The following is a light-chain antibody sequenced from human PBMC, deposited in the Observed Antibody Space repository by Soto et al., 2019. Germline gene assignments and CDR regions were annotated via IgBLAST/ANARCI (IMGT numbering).Light chain of an antibody. Sequence: DIQMTQSPPTLSASVGDIATITCRASQSINTWLAWYQQKPGRAPKFLIYEASSLESGVPSRFSGSGSGTEFTLTITSLQPDDFATYYCQQYDTCPYTFGQGTKLEIK. V-gene: IGKV1-5*03. J-gene: IGKJ2*01. CDR3: QQYDTCPYT. CDR2: EAS. CDR1: QSINTW.